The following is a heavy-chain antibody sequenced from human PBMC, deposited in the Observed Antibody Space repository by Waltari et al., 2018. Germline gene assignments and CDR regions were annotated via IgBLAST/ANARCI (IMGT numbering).Heavy chain of an antibody. Sequence: QVQLQESGPGLVKASETLSLTCTLSGGSIDTSYWMWIRPPPGKGLEWIGHISYSGSTNYSPSLKSRVTISVDTAKNPSSLRLRSVTAADTAVYYCARQTVGARIDPWGQGTLVTVSS. J-gene: IGHJ5*02. V-gene: IGHV4-59*01. CDR2: ISYSGST. CDR3: ARQTVGARIDP. CDR1: GGSIDTSY. D-gene: IGHD1-26*01.